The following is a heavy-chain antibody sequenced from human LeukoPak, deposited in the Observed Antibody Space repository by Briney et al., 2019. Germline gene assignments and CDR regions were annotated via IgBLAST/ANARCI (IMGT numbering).Heavy chain of an antibody. V-gene: IGHV3-21*01. CDR3: ARESVHCSSTSCYLDY. CDR1: GFTFSSYW. J-gene: IGHJ4*02. D-gene: IGHD2-2*01. CDR2: ISSSSSYI. Sequence: PGGSLRPSCVASGFTFSSYWMNWVRQAPGKGLEWVSSISSSSSYIYYADSVKGRFTISRDNAKNSLYLQMNSLRAEDTAVYYCARESVHCSSTSCYLDYWGQGTLVTVSS.